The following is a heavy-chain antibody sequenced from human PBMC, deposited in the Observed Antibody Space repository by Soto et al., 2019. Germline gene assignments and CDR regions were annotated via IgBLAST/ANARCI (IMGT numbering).Heavy chain of an antibody. CDR3: ARRDGSGWNWFDP. Sequence: GESLKISCQGSGYTFTSYRIGWVRQMPGKGLELMGIIYPGDSDTRYSPSFQGQVTISADNSISTAYLQWSSLKASDTAMYYCARRDGSGWNWFDPWGQGTLVTVSS. CDR2: IYPGDSDT. CDR1: GYTFTSYR. J-gene: IGHJ5*02. D-gene: IGHD6-19*01. V-gene: IGHV5-51*01.